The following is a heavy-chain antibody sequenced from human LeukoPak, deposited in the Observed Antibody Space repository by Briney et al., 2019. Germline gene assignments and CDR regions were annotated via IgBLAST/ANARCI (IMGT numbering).Heavy chain of an antibody. Sequence: GRSLRLSCAASGFTFSSYGMHWVRQAPGKGLEWVAVISYDGSNKYYADSVKGRFTISRDNSKNTLYLQMNSLGDEDTAVFYCARGTTGNYDYWGRGTLVTVSS. J-gene: IGHJ4*02. D-gene: IGHD1-7*01. V-gene: IGHV3-30*03. CDR1: GFTFSSYG. CDR2: ISYDGSNK. CDR3: ARGTTGNYDY.